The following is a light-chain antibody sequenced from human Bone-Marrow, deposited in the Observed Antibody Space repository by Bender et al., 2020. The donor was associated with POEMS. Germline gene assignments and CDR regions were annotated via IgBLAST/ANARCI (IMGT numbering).Light chain of an antibody. Sequence: AARTPCGGNNIGDKSVHWYQQKPGQAPVLVVYDDSDRPSGIPERFSGSSSGNTATLTISRVEAGDEADYYCQVWDRTSDHWVFGGGTKLTVL. CDR1: NIGDKS. V-gene: IGLV3-21*02. CDR3: QVWDRTSDHWV. J-gene: IGLJ3*02. CDR2: DDS.